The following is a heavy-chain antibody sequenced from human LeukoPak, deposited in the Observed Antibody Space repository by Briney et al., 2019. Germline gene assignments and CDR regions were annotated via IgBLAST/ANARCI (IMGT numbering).Heavy chain of an antibody. CDR1: GFPFSTYG. J-gene: IGHJ5*02. Sequence: GRSLRLSCAASGFPFSTYGMHWVRQAPGKGLEWVALISHDGSNQYYTDSVRGRFIISRDNSKNTLILQMNSLRADDTAVYYCANAHHWGQGTLVTVSS. CDR3: ANAHH. CDR2: ISHDGSNQ. V-gene: IGHV3-30*18.